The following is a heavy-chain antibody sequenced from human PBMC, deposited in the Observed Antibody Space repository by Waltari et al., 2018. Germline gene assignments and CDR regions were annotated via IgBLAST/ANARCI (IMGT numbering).Heavy chain of an antibody. J-gene: IGHJ1*01. V-gene: IGHV3-7*01. CDR3: ARGSAEYVRYFQY. Sequence: EVQLVESGGGLVQPGGSLRLSCAASGFTFSGFWRSWVRQTPGKGREWGAKIKFDGREENEVDSAKGRFTISRDNAKNSLYLQMNSLGVEDTAIYYCARGSAEYVRYFQYWGQGTPVTVSS. D-gene: IGHD6-19*01. CDR1: GFTFSGFW. CDR2: IKFDGREE.